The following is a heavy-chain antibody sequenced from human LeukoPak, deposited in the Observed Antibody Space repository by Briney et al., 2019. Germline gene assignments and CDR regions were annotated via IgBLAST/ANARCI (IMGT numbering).Heavy chain of an antibody. CDR1: GFTVSSNY. CDR2: IYSGGST. CDR3: AKLQTAVVPAATLGFDS. V-gene: IGHV3-53*01. J-gene: IGHJ4*02. D-gene: IGHD2-2*01. Sequence: PGGSLRLSCAASGFTVSSNYMSWVRQAPGKGLEWVSVIYSGGSTYYADSVKGRFSVSKDNTKNTFHLQMNSLRAEDTAIYYCAKLQTAVVPAATLGFDSWGQGTLVTVSS.